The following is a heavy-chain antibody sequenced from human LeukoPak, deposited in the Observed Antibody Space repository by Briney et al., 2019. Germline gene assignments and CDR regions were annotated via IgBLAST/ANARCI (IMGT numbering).Heavy chain of an antibody. CDR3: AKGQSYYYDSSGYAPFDY. J-gene: IGHJ4*02. Sequence: GALRLSFSASGFTFSSYGMHWVRQAPGKGLEWVAFIRYDGSNKYYADSVKGRFTISRDNSKNTLYLQMNSLRAEDTAVYYCAKGQSYYYDSSGYAPFDYWGQGTLVTVSS. CDR1: GFTFSSYG. CDR2: IRYDGSNK. D-gene: IGHD3-22*01. V-gene: IGHV3-30*02.